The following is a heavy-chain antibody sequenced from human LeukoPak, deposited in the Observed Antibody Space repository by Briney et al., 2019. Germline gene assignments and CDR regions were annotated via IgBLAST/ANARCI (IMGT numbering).Heavy chain of an antibody. CDR3: AKSVYYYYYMDV. V-gene: IGHV3-23*01. CDR1: GFTFSSYG. Sequence: GGSLRLSCAASGFTFSSYGMSWVRQAPGKGLEWVSSTSGSDDSTYYADSVKGRFTISRDNSKNTLYLQMNSLRAEDTAVYYCAKSVYYYYYMDVWGKGTTVTVSS. J-gene: IGHJ6*03. CDR2: TSGSDDST.